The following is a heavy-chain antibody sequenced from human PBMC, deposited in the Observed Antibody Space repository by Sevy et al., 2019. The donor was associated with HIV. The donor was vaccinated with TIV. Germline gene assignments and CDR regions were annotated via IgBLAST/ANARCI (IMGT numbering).Heavy chain of an antibody. D-gene: IGHD3-22*01. CDR1: GFIFSDYA. CDR2: ISGGDYST. CDR3: AKFGDYYDSGGYYWYFDF. Sequence: GGSLRLSCAASGFIFSDYAMSWVRQAPGKGLEWVSSISGGDYSTYYADSVKGRFTVSRGNSKNTLYLQMNTLRAEDTALYYCAKFGDYYDSGGYYWYFDFWGRGTLVTVSS. J-gene: IGHJ2*01. V-gene: IGHV3-23*01.